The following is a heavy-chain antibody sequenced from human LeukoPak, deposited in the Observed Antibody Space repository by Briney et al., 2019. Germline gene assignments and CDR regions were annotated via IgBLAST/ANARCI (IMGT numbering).Heavy chain of an antibody. Sequence: SETLSLTCTVSGGSISSYYWSWIRQPPGKGLEWIGYIYYSGSNNYNPSLKSRVTISVDTSKNHFSLKLSSVTAADTAVYYCARDSVEWFRELRAFDIWGQGTMVTVSS. D-gene: IGHD3-10*01. CDR3: ARDSVEWFRELRAFDI. CDR2: IYYSGSN. CDR1: GGSISSYY. J-gene: IGHJ3*02. V-gene: IGHV4-59*01.